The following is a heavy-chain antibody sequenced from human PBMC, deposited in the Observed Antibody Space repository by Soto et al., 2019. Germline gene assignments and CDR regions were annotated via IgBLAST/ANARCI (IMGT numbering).Heavy chain of an antibody. V-gene: IGHV3-30-3*01. CDR3: ARDPRPTLPAWLAPMYNWFDP. CDR2: ISYDGSNK. D-gene: IGHD3-22*01. J-gene: IGHJ5*02. Sequence: QVQLVESGGGVVQPGRSLRLSCAASGFTFSSYAMHWVRQAPGKGLEWVAVISYDGSNKYYADSVKGRFTISRDNSKNALYLQMNSLRAEDTAVYYCARDPRPTLPAWLAPMYNWFDPWGQGTLVTVSS. CDR1: GFTFSSYA.